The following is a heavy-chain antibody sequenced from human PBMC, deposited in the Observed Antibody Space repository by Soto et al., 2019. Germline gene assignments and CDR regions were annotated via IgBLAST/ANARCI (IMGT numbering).Heavy chain of an antibody. V-gene: IGHV3-23*01. CDR1: GFSLTSHA. D-gene: IGHD3-3*01. J-gene: IGHJ4*02. CDR3: ARDTPRHDFWSGYSDS. CDR2: IRRSGDST. Sequence: ESGGDLVQPGGSLRLSCEASGFSLTSHARSWVRQAPGMGLEWVSAIRRSGDSTYYGASVKGRFIVSRDNSKNIVYLQMKKLRVEDTAVYYCARDTPRHDFWSGYSDSWGQGTLVAVSS.